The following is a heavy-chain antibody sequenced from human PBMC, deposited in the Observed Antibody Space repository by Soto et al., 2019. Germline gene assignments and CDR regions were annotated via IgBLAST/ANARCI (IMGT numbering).Heavy chain of an antibody. D-gene: IGHD2-15*01. CDR2: IHPGGQTI. Sequence: EVQLVESVGGLVQPGGSLRLSCAASGFTFSSSEMYWVRQAPGKGLEWISYIHPGGQTIFYAESVKGRFTISRDNAKNSVYLQMNSLRAEDTAVYYCARRGSRWAQGTMVTVSS. V-gene: IGHV3-48*03. CDR1: GFTFSSSE. CDR3: ARRGSR. J-gene: IGHJ3*01.